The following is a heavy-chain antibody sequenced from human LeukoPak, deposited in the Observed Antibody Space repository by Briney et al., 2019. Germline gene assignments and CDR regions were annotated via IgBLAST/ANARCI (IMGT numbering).Heavy chain of an antibody. J-gene: IGHJ3*02. V-gene: IGHV3-48*01. CDR1: GFTFSSYS. Sequence: GGSLRLSCAASGFTFSSYSMNWVRQAPGKGLEWVSYISSSSSTIYYADSVKGRFTISRDNAKNSLYLQMNSLRAEDTALYYCAKDSGYGGNSYGAFDIWGQGTMVTVSS. D-gene: IGHD4-23*01. CDR3: AKDSGYGGNSYGAFDI. CDR2: ISSSSSTI.